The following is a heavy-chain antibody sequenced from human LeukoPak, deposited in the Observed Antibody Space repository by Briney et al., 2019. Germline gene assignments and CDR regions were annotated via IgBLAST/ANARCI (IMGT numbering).Heavy chain of an antibody. CDR2: ISSGSSAI. V-gene: IGHV3-21*04. CDR3: ARQLELPYNWFDP. J-gene: IGHJ5*02. Sequence: GGSLRLSCEASGFTFTTYSMTWVRQAPGKGLEWVSIISSGSSAIFSADALKGRFTISRDDAKNLLYLDMNSLRAEDTAVYYCARQLELPYNWFDPWGQGTLVTVSS. D-gene: IGHD1-1*01. CDR1: GFTFTTYS.